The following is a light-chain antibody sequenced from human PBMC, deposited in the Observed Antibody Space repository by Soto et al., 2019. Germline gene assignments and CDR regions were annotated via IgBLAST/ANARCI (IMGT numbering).Light chain of an antibody. CDR3: SSYKRGSTLGV. CDR1: SSDVGGYNY. V-gene: IGLV2-14*03. CDR2: DVS. J-gene: IGLJ1*01. Sequence: SARTQPASVSGAPGQSVTISCTGTSSDVGGYNYVSWYQQLPGKAPKLMIYDVSNRPSGVSDRFSGSKSGNTASLTISGLQAEDEADYQCSSYKRGSTLGVFGTGT.